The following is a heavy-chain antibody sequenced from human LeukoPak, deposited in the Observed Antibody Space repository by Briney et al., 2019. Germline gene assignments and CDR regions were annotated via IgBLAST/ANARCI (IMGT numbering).Heavy chain of an antibody. V-gene: IGHV4-4*07. CDR3: ARDSGYDLT. Sequence: SETLSLTCTVSGDSISPYYWSWIRQPAGKGLEWIGRIYASGSTNYNPSHNPSLESRVTMSVDTSNNQFSLNLSSVTAADTAVYYCARDSGYDLTWGQGTLVTVSS. CDR2: IYASGST. CDR1: GDSISPYY. J-gene: IGHJ5*02. D-gene: IGHD5-12*01.